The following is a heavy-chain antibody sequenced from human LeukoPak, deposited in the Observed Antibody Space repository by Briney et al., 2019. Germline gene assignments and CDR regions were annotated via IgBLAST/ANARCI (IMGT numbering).Heavy chain of an antibody. CDR2: INHSGST. J-gene: IGHJ4*02. V-gene: IGHV4-34*01. D-gene: IGHD3-3*01. Sequence: PGGSLRLSCAASGFTFSNAWMNWVRQAPGKGLEWIGEINHSGSTNYNPSLKSRVTISVDTSKNQFSLKLSSVTAADTAVYYCAGGSDYDFWSGYRMPFDYWGQGTLVTVSS. CDR3: AGGSDYDFWSGYRMPFDY. CDR1: GFTFSNAW.